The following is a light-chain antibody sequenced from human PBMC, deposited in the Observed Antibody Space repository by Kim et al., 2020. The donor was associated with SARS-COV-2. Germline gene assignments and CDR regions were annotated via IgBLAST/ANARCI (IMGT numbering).Light chain of an antibody. Sequence: EIVLTQSPGTMSLSPGERATLSCRASQSVSSSYLAWYQQKPGQAPRLLNYGASSRATGIPDRFSGSGSGKDFTLTISRLEPEDFAVYYWQQYGSSPPDTFGGGTKVEI. CDR2: GAS. CDR3: QQYGSSPPDT. V-gene: IGKV3-20*01. CDR1: QSVSSSY. J-gene: IGKJ4*01.